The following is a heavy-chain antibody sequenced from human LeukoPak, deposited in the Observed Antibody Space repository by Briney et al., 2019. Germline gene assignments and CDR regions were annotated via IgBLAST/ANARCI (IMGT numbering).Heavy chain of an antibody. V-gene: IGHV3-11*01. CDR3: AKDIAAHSFFDS. Sequence: GGSLRLSCAASGFTFSDYYMSWIRQAPETGLEWLSYTSPSGGTIYYTDSVKGRFTMSRDDAQNALYLEMNSLRAEDTAVYYCAKDIAAHSFFDSWGQGTLVTVSS. CDR1: GFTFSDYY. D-gene: IGHD6-6*01. CDR2: TSPSGGTI. J-gene: IGHJ4*02.